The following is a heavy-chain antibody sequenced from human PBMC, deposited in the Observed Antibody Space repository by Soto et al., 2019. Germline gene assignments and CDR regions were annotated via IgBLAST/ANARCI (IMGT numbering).Heavy chain of an antibody. D-gene: IGHD6-13*01. J-gene: IGHJ4*02. CDR1: GGSISSSSYY. V-gene: IGHV4-39*01. CDR3: ARLRIAAAGTEFDY. CDR2: IYYSGST. Sequence: SETLSLTCTVSGGSISSSSYYWGWIRQPPGKGLEWIGSIYYSGSTYYSPSLKSRVTISVDTSKNQFSLKLSSVTAADTAVYYCARLRIAAAGTEFDYWGQGTLVTVSS.